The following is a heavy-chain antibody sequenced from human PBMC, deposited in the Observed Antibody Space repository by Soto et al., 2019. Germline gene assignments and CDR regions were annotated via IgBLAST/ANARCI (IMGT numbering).Heavy chain of an antibody. V-gene: IGHV4-4*07. CDR3: ARSSHKESWFDP. D-gene: IGHD6-13*01. Sequence: PSETLSLTCTVSGGSVSNLYWNWIRQSAGKGLEWIGRIYSSGSTNYNPSLRSRVTMSVDTSKNQFSLKLNSVTAADTAVYYCARSSHKESWFDPWGQGTLVTVSS. J-gene: IGHJ5*02. CDR1: GGSVSNLY. CDR2: IYSSGST.